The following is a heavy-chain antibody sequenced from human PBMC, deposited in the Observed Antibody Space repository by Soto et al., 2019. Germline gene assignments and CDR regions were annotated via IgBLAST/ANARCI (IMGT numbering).Heavy chain of an antibody. D-gene: IGHD1-26*01. J-gene: IGHJ5*02. CDR2: IYYSGST. CDR1: GGSITSSSYY. CDR3: ATQEVGGRYVYTFDP. V-gene: IGHV4-39*01. Sequence: SETLSLTCTVSGGSITSSSYYWGWIRQPPGKGLEWIGSIYYSGSTYYNPSLKSRVTISVDTSKKQCSLKLSSVTAADTAVYYCATQEVGGRYVYTFDPWGQGTLVTGSS.